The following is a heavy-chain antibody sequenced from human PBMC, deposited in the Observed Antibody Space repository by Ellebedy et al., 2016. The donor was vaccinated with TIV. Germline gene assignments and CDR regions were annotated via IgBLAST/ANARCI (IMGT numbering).Heavy chain of an antibody. J-gene: IGHJ4*02. D-gene: IGHD6-19*01. V-gene: IGHV4-59*01. CDR1: GGSISSYY. Sequence: MPSETLSLTCTVSGGSISSYYWSRIRQPPGKGLEWIGYIYYSGSTNYNPSLKSRVTISVDTSKNQFSLKLSSVTAADTAVYYCAASIAVAGMGYWGQGTLVTVSS. CDR2: IYYSGST. CDR3: AASIAVAGMGY.